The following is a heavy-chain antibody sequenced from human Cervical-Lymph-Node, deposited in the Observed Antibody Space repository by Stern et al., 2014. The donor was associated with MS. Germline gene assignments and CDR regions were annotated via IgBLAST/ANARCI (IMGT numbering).Heavy chain of an antibody. J-gene: IGHJ2*01. D-gene: IGHD3-16*01. CDR2: IYYSGST. Sequence: QVQLQESGPGLVKPSETLSLTCTVSGGSISTDYWSWIRQPPGKGLEWIGYIYYSGSTKYNHSLKSRIPLSVDTSQNQFPLKLSSVTAADTAVYYCARKGGRYWYFDLWGRGTLVTVSS. CDR3: ARKGGRYWYFDL. V-gene: IGHV4-59*08. CDR1: GGSISTDY.